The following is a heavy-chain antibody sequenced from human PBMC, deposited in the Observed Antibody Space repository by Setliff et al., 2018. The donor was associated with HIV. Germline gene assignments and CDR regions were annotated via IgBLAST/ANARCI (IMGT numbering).Heavy chain of an antibody. CDR2: INPKSDGT. CDR3: ARGMDCYDTSGYYQYYFDY. CDR1: GYSFTDYY. Sequence: GASVKVSCKASGYSFTDYYIHWVRQAPGQGLEWMGWINPKSDGTNYAQKFQGWITMTRDTSISTAYMELSRLRSDDTAVYYCARGMDCYDTSGYYQYYFDYWGQGTLVTVS. D-gene: IGHD3-22*01. J-gene: IGHJ4*02. V-gene: IGHV1-2*04.